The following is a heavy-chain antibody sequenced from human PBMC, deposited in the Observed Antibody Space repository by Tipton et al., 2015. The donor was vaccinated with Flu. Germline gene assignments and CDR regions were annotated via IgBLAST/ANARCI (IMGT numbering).Heavy chain of an antibody. J-gene: IGHJ2*01. CDR3: ARDARPLYGNSDWYFDL. Sequence: SLRLSCAVSGFTFSTYNINWVRQAPGKGLEWVSSISSSSSYIYYADSLRGRFTISRDNAQNSLYLHMNSLRPEDTAVYYCARDARPLYGNSDWYFDLWGRGALVPVSS. D-gene: IGHD5-24*01. CDR2: ISSSSSYI. V-gene: IGHV3-21*01. CDR1: GFTFSTYN.